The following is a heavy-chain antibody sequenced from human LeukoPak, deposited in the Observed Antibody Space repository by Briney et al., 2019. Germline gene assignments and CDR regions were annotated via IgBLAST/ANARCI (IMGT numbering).Heavy chain of an antibody. V-gene: IGHV3-43*02. CDR2: ISGDGGST. J-gene: IGHJ3*02. CDR3: AKVEGGYCSGGSCFGAFDI. D-gene: IGHD2-15*01. Sequence: GGSLRLSCAASGFTFDDNAMHWVRQAPAKGLEWVSLISGDGGSTYYADSVKGRFTISRDNRKDSLYLQMNRLRTEDTALYYCAKVEGGYCSGGSCFGAFDIWGQGTMVTVSS. CDR1: GFTFDDNA.